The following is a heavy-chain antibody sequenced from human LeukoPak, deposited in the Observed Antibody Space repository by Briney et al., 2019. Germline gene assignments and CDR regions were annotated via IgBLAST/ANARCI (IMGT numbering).Heavy chain of an antibody. CDR1: GFTFSDYY. V-gene: IGHV3-11*06. Sequence: GGSLRLSCAASGFTFSDYYMSWIRQAPGKGLEWVSYISSGSSYTNYADSVKGRFTISRDNAKNSLYLQMNSLRAEDTAVYYCASHGTVAGEFDYWGQGTLVTVSS. CDR3: ASHGTVAGEFDY. CDR2: ISSGSSYT. D-gene: IGHD6-19*01. J-gene: IGHJ4*02.